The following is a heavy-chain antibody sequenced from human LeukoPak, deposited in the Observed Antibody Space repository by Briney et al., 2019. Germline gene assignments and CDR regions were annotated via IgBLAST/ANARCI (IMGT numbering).Heavy chain of an antibody. V-gene: IGHV5-51*01. CDR1: GYSFTSYW. CDR3: ARQKPSNPKRRYYYYYYYMDV. CDR2: IYPGDSDT. Sequence: GESLKISCKGSGYSFTSYWIGWVRQMPGKGLEWMGIIYPGDSDTRYSPSFQGQVTISADKSISTAYLQWSSLKASDTAMYYCARQKPSNPKRRYYYYYYYMDVWGKGTTVTVSS. D-gene: IGHD1-1*01. J-gene: IGHJ6*03.